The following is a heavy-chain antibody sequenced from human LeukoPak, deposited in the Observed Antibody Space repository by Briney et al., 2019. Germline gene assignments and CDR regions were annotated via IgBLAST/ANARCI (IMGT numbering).Heavy chain of an antibody. J-gene: IGHJ3*02. CDR3: SSLNTGTSEEDDAFYI. D-gene: IGHD2-2*01. Sequence: GGSLRLSCAASGFTFSSYWMHWVRQAPGKGLVWVSCINSDGSRTIYADSVKGRLTICRDKDKNTLYLQMNSLRAEDTAVYYCSSLNTGTSEEDDAFYIWGQGTMVTVSS. CDR2: INSDGSRT. V-gene: IGHV3-74*01. CDR1: GFTFSSYW.